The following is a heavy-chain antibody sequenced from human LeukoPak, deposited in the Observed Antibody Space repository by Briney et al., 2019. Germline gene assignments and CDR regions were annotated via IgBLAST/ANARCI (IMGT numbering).Heavy chain of an antibody. V-gene: IGHV1-2*02. Sequence: ASVKVSCKASGYTFTGYYIHWVRQAPGQGLEWMGWINPNSGGTSYAQKFQGRVTMTRDTSISTAYMELSRLRSDDTAVYYCARVVRDIVVVTATFDYWGQGTLVTVSS. CDR2: INPNSGGT. J-gene: IGHJ4*02. D-gene: IGHD2-21*02. CDR3: ARVVRDIVVVTATFDY. CDR1: GYTFTGYY.